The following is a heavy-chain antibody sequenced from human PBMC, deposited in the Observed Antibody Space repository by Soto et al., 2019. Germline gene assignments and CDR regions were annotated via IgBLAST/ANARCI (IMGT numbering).Heavy chain of an antibody. CDR3: ARVMRGIAWGSYRPLDY. D-gene: IGHD3-16*02. J-gene: IGHJ4*02. V-gene: IGHV3-21*01. CDR2: ISSSSSYI. CDR1: GFTFSSYS. Sequence: EVQLVESGGGLVKPGGSLRLSCAASGFTFSSYSMNWVRQAPGKGLEWVSSISSSSSYIYYADSVKGRFTISRDNAKNSLYLQMNSLRAEDTAVYYCARVMRGIAWGSYRPLDYWGQGTLVTVSS.